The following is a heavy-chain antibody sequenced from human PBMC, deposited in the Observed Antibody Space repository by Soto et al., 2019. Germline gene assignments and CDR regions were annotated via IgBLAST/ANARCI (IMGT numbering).Heavy chain of an antibody. Sequence: QVHLQESGPGLLKPSQTLYLTCTVSGASISSGGYYWTWIRQHPGKGLEWIGYIYYSGSTYSNPSLKTRVTISVATSKNQFSLKLSSVTAADTAVYYCARAPLNWGQGTLVTVSS. J-gene: IGHJ4*02. V-gene: IGHV4-31*03. CDR2: IYYSGST. CDR3: ARAPLN. CDR1: GASISSGGYY.